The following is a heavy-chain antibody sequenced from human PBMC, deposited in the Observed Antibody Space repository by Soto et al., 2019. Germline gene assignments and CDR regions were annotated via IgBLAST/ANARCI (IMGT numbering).Heavy chain of an antibody. J-gene: IGHJ4*01. CDR1: GYXFTNYL. V-gene: IGHV5-51*01. CDR2: IYPGDSDN. CDR3: ARLAHIFDFDN. D-gene: IGHD2-21*01. Sequence: GXLKISCQCSGYXFTNYLFVWVRQMPGKGLEWMGIIYPGDSDNRYSPSFQGQVTISAEKSISTAYLKWSSLKASDTAMYYFARLAHIFDFDNWGHGTLGTVSS.